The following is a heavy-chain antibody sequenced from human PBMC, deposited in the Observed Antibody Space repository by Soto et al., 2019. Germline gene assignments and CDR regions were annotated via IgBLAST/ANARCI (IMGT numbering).Heavy chain of an antibody. CDR1: GFTFSSYS. CDR2: ISSSSSTI. D-gene: IGHD3-10*01. Sequence: PGGSLRLSCAASGFTFSSYSMNWVRQAPGKGLEWVSYISSSSSTIYYADSVKGRFTISRDNAKNSLYLQMNSLRDEDTAVYYCARDPGGHYYYYGMDVWGQGTTVTVSS. J-gene: IGHJ6*02. CDR3: ARDPGGHYYYYGMDV. V-gene: IGHV3-48*02.